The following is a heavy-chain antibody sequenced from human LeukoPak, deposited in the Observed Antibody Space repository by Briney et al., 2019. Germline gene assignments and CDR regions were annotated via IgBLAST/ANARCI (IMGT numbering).Heavy chain of an antibody. CDR1: GFTFSSYG. CDR2: ISYDGSNK. V-gene: IGHV3-30*18. Sequence: GGSLRLSCAASGFTFSSYGMHWVRQAPGKGLEWVAVISYDGSNKYYADSVKGRFTISRDNSKNTLYLQMNSLRAEDTAVYYCAKDLYYDSSGYPYWGQGTLVTVSS. J-gene: IGHJ4*02. CDR3: AKDLYYDSSGYPY. D-gene: IGHD3-22*01.